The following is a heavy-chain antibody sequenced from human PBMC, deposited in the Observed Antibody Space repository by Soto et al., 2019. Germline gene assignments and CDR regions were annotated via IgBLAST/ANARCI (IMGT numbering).Heavy chain of an antibody. CDR3: ARDPKTSGGQHWAFNYFAS. CDR1: GFSFSISP. J-gene: IGHJ4*02. D-gene: IGHD7-27*01. V-gene: IGHV3-30-3*01. CDR2: ISYDGTNK. Sequence: QVQLVESGGGVVQPGRSLRLSCAASGFSFSISPMHWVRQAPGKGPEWVALISYDGTNKFYADSVKGRFTISRDNSKSTLYLQVDSLRPEDGAVYYCARDPKTSGGQHWAFNYFASWGQGTLVTVSS.